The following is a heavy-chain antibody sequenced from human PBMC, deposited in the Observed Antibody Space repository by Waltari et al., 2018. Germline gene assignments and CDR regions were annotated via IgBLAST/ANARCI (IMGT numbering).Heavy chain of an antibody. CDR1: GGSISTNYN. J-gene: IGHJ1*01. CDR2: MQYRGST. CDR3: GRIAFGDEGGYFQY. V-gene: IGHV4-39*01. D-gene: IGHD4-17*01. Sequence: QLQLQESGPGLVKPSETLSLTCTVPGGSISTNYNWGWIRPPPGKGLEWMGNMQYRGSTFYNPSLESRVTISLDTWKNQFSLRLSSVGAADTAVYFCGRIAFGDEGGYFQYWGQGTLVTVSS.